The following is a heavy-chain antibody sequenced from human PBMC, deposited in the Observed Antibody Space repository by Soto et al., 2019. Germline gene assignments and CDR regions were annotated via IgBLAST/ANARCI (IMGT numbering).Heavy chain of an antibody. Sequence: GGPLRLSCVASGFTFSDYSMSWIRPAPGKGLEWLAFIDSRGRTLSYADSVRGRFTISRDNAENSVYLQMDSLRADDTAVYYCARQAARNYIDSWGQGNSVTVSS. CDR1: GFTFSDYS. J-gene: IGHJ4*02. CDR3: ARQAARNYIDS. V-gene: IGHV3-11*01. D-gene: IGHD6-6*01. CDR2: IDSRGRTL.